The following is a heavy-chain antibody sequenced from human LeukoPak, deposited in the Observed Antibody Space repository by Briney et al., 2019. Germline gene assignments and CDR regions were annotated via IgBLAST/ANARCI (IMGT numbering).Heavy chain of an antibody. J-gene: IGHJ1*01. CDR3: ARESEYYYYDASGYYPGYFHH. CDR1: GFTFSSYS. Sequence: GGSLRLSCAGSGFTFSSYSMNWVRQAPGKGPEWVSYISSSGTTVYYADSVKGRFTISRDNAENSLYLQMNSLRDEDSAVYYCARESEYYYYDASGYYPGYFHHWGQGTLVTVSS. V-gene: IGHV3-48*02. D-gene: IGHD3-22*01. CDR2: ISSSGTTV.